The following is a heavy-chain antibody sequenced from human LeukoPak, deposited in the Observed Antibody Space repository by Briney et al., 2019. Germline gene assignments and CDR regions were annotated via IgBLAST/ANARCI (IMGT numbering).Heavy chain of an antibody. J-gene: IGHJ4*02. V-gene: IGHV3-7*01. CDR3: ARDGVYVAAGERLDY. D-gene: IGHD6-13*01. Sequence: GGSLRLSCAPSGFTFSSQRMSWVRQAPGKGLEWVANIKHDGSEKYYVDSVKGRFTISRDNAKNSLYLQMNSLRAEDTAVYYCARDGVYVAAGERLDYWGQGTLVTVSS. CDR2: IKHDGSEK. CDR1: GFTFSSQR.